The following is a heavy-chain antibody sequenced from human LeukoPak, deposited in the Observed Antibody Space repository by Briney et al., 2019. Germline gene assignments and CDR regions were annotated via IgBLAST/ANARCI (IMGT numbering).Heavy chain of an antibody. J-gene: IGHJ5*02. CDR1: GYTFTRYG. Sequence: ASVKVSCKASGYTFTRYGVSWVRQAPGQGLEWMGWISAYNCNTHYAQKLQGRVTMTTDTSKNTAYMEVRSLRSDDTAGYFCARGAEFDWFDPWGQGTLVTVSS. CDR3: ARGAEFDWFDP. D-gene: IGHD3-16*01. V-gene: IGHV1-18*01. CDR2: ISAYNCNT.